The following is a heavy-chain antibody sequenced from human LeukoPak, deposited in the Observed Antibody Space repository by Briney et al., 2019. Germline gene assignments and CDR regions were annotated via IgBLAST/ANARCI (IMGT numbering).Heavy chain of an antibody. CDR2: MSSGSSYI. CDR3: ARDLGLPTSAFDI. Sequence: GGSLRLSCAASGFAFSSYSVSWVRQAPGKGLEWVSSMSSGSSYIYYADSVRGRFTISRDNAKNSLYLQMNSLRAEDTAVYYCARDLGLPTSAFDIWGQGTMVTVSS. J-gene: IGHJ3*02. V-gene: IGHV3-21*01. CDR1: GFAFSSYS. D-gene: IGHD4-11*01.